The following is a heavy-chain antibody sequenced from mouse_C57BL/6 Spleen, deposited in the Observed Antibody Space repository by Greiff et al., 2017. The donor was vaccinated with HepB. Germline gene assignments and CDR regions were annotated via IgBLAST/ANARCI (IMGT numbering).Heavy chain of an antibody. Sequence: QVQLQQPGAELVKPGASVKLSCKASGYTFTSYWMQWVKQRPGQGLEWIGEIDPSDSYTNYNQKFKGKATLTVDTSSSTAYMQLSSLTSEDSAVYYCARKDYDYDYYARDYWGQGTSVTVSS. V-gene: IGHV1-50*01. J-gene: IGHJ4*01. CDR3: ARKDYDYDYYARDY. D-gene: IGHD2-4*01. CDR1: GYTFTSYW. CDR2: IDPSDSYT.